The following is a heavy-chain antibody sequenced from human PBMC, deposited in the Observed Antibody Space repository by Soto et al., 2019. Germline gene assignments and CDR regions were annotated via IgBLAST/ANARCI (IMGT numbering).Heavy chain of an antibody. J-gene: IGHJ4*02. V-gene: IGHV4-30-2*06. CDR3: ARGGGNDPFDS. CDR2: IGHLENT. CDR1: GGSITHGGFS. D-gene: IGHD5-12*01. Sequence: QLRLQESGSGVVRTSETLSLTCTVSGGSITHGGFSWSWIRQSPGKGLEWIGYIGHLENTYFHPTCKSRLTMSIDRSKNKFSLNLSSVTAADRAVYYCARGGGNDPFDSWGQGVLVSVSS.